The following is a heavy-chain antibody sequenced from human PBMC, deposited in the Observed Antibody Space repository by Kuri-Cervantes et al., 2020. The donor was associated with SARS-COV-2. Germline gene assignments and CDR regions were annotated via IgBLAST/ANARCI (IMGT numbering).Heavy chain of an antibody. CDR1: GVSVSGGTYY. Sequence: SETLSLTCAVSGVSVSGGTYYWSWIRQPAGKGLEWIGEINHSGSTNYNPSLKSRVTISVDTSKNQFSLKLSSVTAADTAVYYCASENILGVDYWGQGTLVTVSS. CDR2: INHSGST. CDR3: ASENILGVDY. D-gene: IGHD2/OR15-2a*01. V-gene: IGHV4-61*10. J-gene: IGHJ4*02.